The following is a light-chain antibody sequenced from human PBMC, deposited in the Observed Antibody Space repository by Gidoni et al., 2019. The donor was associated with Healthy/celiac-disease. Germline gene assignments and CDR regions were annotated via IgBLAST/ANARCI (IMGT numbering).Light chain of an antibody. CDR1: QSVSSSY. CDR3: QQYGSSPLFT. V-gene: IGKV3-20*01. Sequence: EIVSMHSPGTLSLSPGDRATLSCRASQSVSSSYLAWYQQKPGQAPRLLIYGASSRATGIPDRFSGSGSGTDFTLTISSLEPEDVAVYYCQQYGSSPLFTFGPGTKVDIK. J-gene: IGKJ3*01. CDR2: GAS.